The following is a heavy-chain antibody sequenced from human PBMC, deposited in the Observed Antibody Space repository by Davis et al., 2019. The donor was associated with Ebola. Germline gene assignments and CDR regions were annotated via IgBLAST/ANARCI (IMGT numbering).Heavy chain of an antibody. CDR2: ISGSGGST. D-gene: IGHD5-24*01. CDR1: GFTFSSYA. V-gene: IGHV3-23*01. CDR3: AKDRRWLQLSY. J-gene: IGHJ4*02. Sequence: GGSLRLSCAPSGFTFSSYAMSWVRQAPGKGLEWVSAISGSGGSTYYADSVKGRFTISRDNSKNTLYLQMNSLRAEDTAVYYCAKDRRWLQLSYWGQGTLVTVSS.